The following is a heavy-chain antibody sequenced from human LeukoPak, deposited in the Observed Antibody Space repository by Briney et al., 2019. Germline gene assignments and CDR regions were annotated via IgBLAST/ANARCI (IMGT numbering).Heavy chain of an antibody. V-gene: IGHV4-4*02. CDR2: IYHSGST. J-gene: IGHJ5*02. CDR1: GGSISSSDW. D-gene: IGHD6-13*01. Sequence: SETLSLTCAVSGGSISSSDWWSWVRQPPGKGLEWIGEIYHSGSTNYNPSLKSRVTISVDTSKNQFSLKLSSVTAADTAVYYCARGGIAAANWFDPWGQGTLVTVSS. CDR3: ARGGIAAANWFDP.